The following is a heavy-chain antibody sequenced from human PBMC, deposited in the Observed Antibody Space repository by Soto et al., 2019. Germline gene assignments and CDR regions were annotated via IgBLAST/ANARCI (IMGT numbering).Heavy chain of an antibody. Sequence: EVQLVESGGGLVQPGGSLRLSCGASGFTFNNYWMSWVRQAPGKGLEWVANIKQDGSEKYYVDSVKGRFTISRDNAKNSLYLQMNSLRAEDTAVYYCARDRGDSSGYYYDYWGQGTLVTVSS. CDR2: IKQDGSEK. V-gene: IGHV3-7*01. D-gene: IGHD3-22*01. CDR1: GFTFNNYW. J-gene: IGHJ4*02. CDR3: ARDRGDSSGYYYDY.